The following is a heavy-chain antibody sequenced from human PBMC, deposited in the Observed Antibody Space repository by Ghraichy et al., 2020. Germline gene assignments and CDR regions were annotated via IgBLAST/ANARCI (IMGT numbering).Heavy chain of an antibody. CDR3: ARDPRSNWESQYNYFGH. D-gene: IGHD7-27*01. Sequence: GGSLRLSCAASGFVFTNFWMSWVRQAPGKGLEWVANIKYDGSDKYYVDSVKGRFTISRDNAKNSLFLQMSSLRAEDTAVYYCARDPRSNWESQYNYFGHWGQGVLVTVSS. CDR2: IKYDGSDK. J-gene: IGHJ4*02. V-gene: IGHV3-7*03. CDR1: GFVFTNFW.